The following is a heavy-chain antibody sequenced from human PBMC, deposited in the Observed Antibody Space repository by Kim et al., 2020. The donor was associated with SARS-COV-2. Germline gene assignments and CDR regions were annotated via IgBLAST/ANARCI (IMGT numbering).Heavy chain of an antibody. CDR2: IYYSGST. D-gene: IGHD2-15*01. J-gene: IGHJ5*02. CDR3: ARLVSWWASRGWFDP. Sequence: SETLSLTCTVSGGSISSSSYYWGWIRQPPGKGLEWIGSIYYSGSTYYNPSLKSRVTISVDTSKNQFSLKLSSVTAADTAVYYCARLVSWWASRGWFDPWGQGTLVTVSS. CDR1: GGSISSSSYY. V-gene: IGHV4-39*01.